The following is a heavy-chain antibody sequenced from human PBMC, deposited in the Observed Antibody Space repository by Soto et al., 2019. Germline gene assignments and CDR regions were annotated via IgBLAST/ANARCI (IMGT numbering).Heavy chain of an antibody. Sequence: EVQLLESGGGLVQPGGSLRLSCAASGFSFNNYGMSWVRQAPGKGLEWVSGISGSGGTTYYADSAKGRFTVSRDNSKNMLFLQMNSLRAEDTARYDWAKRMSNMVRGIVIPFASWGQGTLVNVSS. D-gene: IGHD3-10*01. CDR1: GFSFNNYG. CDR2: ISGSGGTT. J-gene: IGHJ4*02. V-gene: IGHV3-23*01. CDR3: AKRMSNMVRGIVIPFAS.